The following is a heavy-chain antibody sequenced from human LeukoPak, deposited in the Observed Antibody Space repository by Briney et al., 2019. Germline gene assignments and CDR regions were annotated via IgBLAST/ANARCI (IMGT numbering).Heavy chain of an antibody. V-gene: IGHV3-21*01. CDR2: ISSSSSYI. Sequence: GGSLRLSCAASGFTFSSYSMNWVRQAPGKGLEWVSSISSSSSYIYYADSVKGRFTISRDNAKNSLYLQMDSLRAEDTAVYYCARDSSSGLFDYWGQGTLVTVSS. CDR1: GFTFSSYS. D-gene: IGHD6-19*01. CDR3: ARDSSSGLFDY. J-gene: IGHJ4*02.